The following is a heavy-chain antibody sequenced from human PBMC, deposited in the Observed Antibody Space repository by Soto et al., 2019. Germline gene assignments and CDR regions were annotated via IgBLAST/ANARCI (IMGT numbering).Heavy chain of an antibody. V-gene: IGHV4-39*01. CDR1: GGSISSSSYY. J-gene: IGHJ4*02. CDR2: IYYSGST. D-gene: IGHD3-3*01. Sequence: QLQLQESGPGLVKPSETLSLTCTVSGGSISSSSYYWGWIRQPPGKGLEWIGSIYYSGSTYYNPSLKSRVTISVDTSKNQFSLKLSSVTAADTAVYYCASKTYYDFWSGYYPNPHFDYWGQGTLVTVSS. CDR3: ASKTYYDFWSGYYPNPHFDY.